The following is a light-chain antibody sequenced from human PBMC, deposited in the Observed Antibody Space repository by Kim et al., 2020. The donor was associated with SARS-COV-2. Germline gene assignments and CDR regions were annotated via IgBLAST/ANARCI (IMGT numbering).Light chain of an antibody. Sequence: GQSVTISSTGTSSDVGSYNRVSWYQQPPGTAPKLMIYEVSNRPSGVPDRFSGSKSGNTASLTISGLQAEDEADYYCSSYTSSSTYVFGTGTKVTVL. J-gene: IGLJ1*01. CDR1: SSDVGSYNR. V-gene: IGLV2-18*02. CDR3: SSYTSSSTYV. CDR2: EVS.